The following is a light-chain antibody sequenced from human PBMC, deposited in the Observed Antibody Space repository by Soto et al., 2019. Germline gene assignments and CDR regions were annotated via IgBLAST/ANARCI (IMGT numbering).Light chain of an antibody. CDR1: QSVSSTY. CDR3: QHFVNSLKWT. Sequence: EIVWTQSXGTLSLSPVERATLSCMASQSVSSTYLIWYQKKPGQAHRLLIYGAYSRATGVPDRFSGGGSGTDFTLTISRLEPEDFAVYYCQHFVNSLKWTVGHGTKVDIK. CDR2: GAY. J-gene: IGKJ1*01. V-gene: IGKV3-20*01.